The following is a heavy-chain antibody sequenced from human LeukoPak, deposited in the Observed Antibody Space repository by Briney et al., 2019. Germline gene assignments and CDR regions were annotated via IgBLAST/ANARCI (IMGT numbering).Heavy chain of an antibody. J-gene: IGHJ3*01. Sequence: GGSLRLSCAASGFSFSSYAMSWVRQAPGKGLEWVSGISDSGGSTYYADSVKGRFTISRDNSKKQLFLQVDSLRVEDTVVYYCAKGKINHDGAFDAWGQGTRVTVSS. CDR1: GFSFSSYA. D-gene: IGHD3-16*01. CDR2: ISDSGGST. CDR3: AKGKINHDGAFDA. V-gene: IGHV3-23*01.